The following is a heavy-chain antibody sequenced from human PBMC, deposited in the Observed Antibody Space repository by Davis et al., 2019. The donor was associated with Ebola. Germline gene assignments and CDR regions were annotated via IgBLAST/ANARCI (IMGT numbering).Heavy chain of an antibody. CDR1: GYTFTSYD. D-gene: IGHD2-15*01. Sequence: ASVKVSCKASGYTFTSYDINWVRQAPGQGLEWVGWMNPNSGNTSYAQKFQGRVTMTRDTSTSTVYMELSSLRSEDTAVYYCAREPLVVVAAVNYYYYGMDVWGKGTTVTVSS. J-gene: IGHJ6*04. CDR3: AREPLVVVAAVNYYYYGMDV. V-gene: IGHV1-8*01. CDR2: MNPNSGNT.